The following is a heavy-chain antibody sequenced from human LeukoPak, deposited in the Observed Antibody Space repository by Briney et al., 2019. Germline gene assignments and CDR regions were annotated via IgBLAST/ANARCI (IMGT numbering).Heavy chain of an antibody. CDR2: IYYSGST. CDR3: ARYPLDGYNLSPSFDY. D-gene: IGHD5-24*01. Sequence: SETLSLTCTVSGGSISSYYWSWIRQSPGKGLEWIGYIYYSGSTNYNPSLKSRVTISVDTSKNQFSLKLSSVTAADTAVYYCARYPLDGYNLSPSFDYWGQGTLVTVSS. CDR1: GGSISSYY. V-gene: IGHV4-59*08. J-gene: IGHJ4*02.